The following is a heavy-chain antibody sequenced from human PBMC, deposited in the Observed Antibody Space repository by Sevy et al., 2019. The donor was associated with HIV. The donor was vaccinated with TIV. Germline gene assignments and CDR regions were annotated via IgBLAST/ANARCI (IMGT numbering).Heavy chain of an antibody. V-gene: IGHV3-20*04. D-gene: IGHD3-16*01. CDR1: GFTFDDYG. Sequence: GESLKISCAASGFTFDDYGMSWVRQAPGKGLEWVSGINWNGGSTGYADSVKGRFTISRDNAKNSLYLQMNSLRAEDTALYYCARSITPQTSSPDYWGQGTLVTVSS. CDR3: ARSITPQTSSPDY. J-gene: IGHJ4*02. CDR2: INWNGGST.